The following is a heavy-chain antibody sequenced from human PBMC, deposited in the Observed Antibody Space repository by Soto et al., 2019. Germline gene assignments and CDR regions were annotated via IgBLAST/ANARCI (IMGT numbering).Heavy chain of an antibody. CDR1: GLTVSSNY. D-gene: IGHD1-20*01. J-gene: IGHJ5*02. Sequence: QLVETGGGLIQPGGSLRLSCAASGLTVSSNYMSWVRQAPGKGLEWISMIYSDGSTYYADSLKGRFTISRDNSKNTVYLQMHSLRDEDTDMYYRARDGYNPFWFATWGQGTLVTVSS. CDR3: ARDGYNPFWFAT. CDR2: IYSDGST. V-gene: IGHV3-53*02.